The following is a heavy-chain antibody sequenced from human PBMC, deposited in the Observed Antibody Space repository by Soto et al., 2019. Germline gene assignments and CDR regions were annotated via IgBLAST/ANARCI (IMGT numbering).Heavy chain of an antibody. D-gene: IGHD4-4*01. CDR3: AKDYSKTRDYFDY. V-gene: IGHV3-23*01. Sequence: HPGGSLRLSCAASGFTFSSYAMSWVRQAPGKGLEWVSAISGSGGSTYYADSVKGRFTISRDNSKNTLYLQMNSLRAEDTAVYYCAKDYSKTRDYFDYWGQGTLVTVSS. CDR2: ISGSGGST. CDR1: GFTFSSYA. J-gene: IGHJ4*02.